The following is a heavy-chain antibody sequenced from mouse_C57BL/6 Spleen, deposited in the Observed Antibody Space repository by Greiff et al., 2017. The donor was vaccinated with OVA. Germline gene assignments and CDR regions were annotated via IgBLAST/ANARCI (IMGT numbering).Heavy chain of an antibody. CDR3: TRNYYPSTNFDY. CDR2: IDPETGGT. D-gene: IGHD2-1*01. CDR1: GYTFTDYE. Sequence: QVQLQQSGAELVRPGASVTLSCKASGYTFTDYEMHWVKQTPVHGLEWIGAIDPETGGTAYNQKFKGKAILTADKSSSTAYMELRSLTSEDSAVYYCTRNYYPSTNFDYWGQGTTLTVSS. J-gene: IGHJ2*01. V-gene: IGHV1-15*01.